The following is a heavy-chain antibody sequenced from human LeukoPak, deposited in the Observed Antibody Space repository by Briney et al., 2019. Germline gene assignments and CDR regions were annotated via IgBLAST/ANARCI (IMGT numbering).Heavy chain of an antibody. D-gene: IGHD6-19*01. CDR3: ARVDIAVAGNWFDP. Sequence: SETLSLTCIVSGGSISNYYWSWIRQPPGKGLEWIGFIYYSGSTNYNPSLKSRVTISVDTSKNQFSLKLSSVTAADTAVYYCARVDIAVAGNWFDPWGQGTLVTVSS. CDR1: GGSISNYY. CDR2: IYYSGST. J-gene: IGHJ5*02. V-gene: IGHV4-59*01.